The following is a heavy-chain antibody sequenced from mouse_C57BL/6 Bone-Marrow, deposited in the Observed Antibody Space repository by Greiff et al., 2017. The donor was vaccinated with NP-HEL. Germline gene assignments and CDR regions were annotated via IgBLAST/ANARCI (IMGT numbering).Heavy chain of an antibody. CDR2: IDPENGDT. CDR1: GFNIKDDY. J-gene: IGHJ4*01. V-gene: IGHV14-4*01. CDR3: TFSYYYGSRLYAMDY. Sequence: EVQLQQSGAELVRPGASVKLSCTASGFNIKDDYMHWVKQRPEQGLEWIGWIDPENGDTEYASKFQGKATITADTSSNTAYLQLSSLTSEDTAVYYCTFSYYYGSRLYAMDYWGQGTSVTVSS. D-gene: IGHD1-1*01.